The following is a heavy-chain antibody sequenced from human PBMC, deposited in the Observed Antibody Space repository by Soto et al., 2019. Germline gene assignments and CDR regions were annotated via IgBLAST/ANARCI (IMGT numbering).Heavy chain of an antibody. CDR3: ARTLRGRGVKYFDD. CDR2: AYYRSKWHY. V-gene: IGHV6-1*01. CDR1: GDSVSNNSVA. J-gene: IGHJ4*02. Sequence: SQTLSLTCAISGDSVSNNSVAWNWVRQSPSRGLEWLGRAYYRSKWHYDYAPSVRSRITINPDTSKNHFSLQLNSVSPEDAAVYYCARTLRGRGVKYFDDWGQGTLVTVSS. D-gene: IGHD3-10*01.